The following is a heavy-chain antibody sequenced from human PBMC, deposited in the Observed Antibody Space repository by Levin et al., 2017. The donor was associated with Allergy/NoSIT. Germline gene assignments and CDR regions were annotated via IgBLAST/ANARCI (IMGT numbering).Heavy chain of an antibody. D-gene: IGHD3-22*01. CDR1: GFTFSSYA. Sequence: LGESLKISCAVSGFTFSSYAMSWVRQAPGKGLEWVSGISGGGNTYYADSVKGRFTISRDNSRNTLYLQMNNLRDEDTAIYYCAKGGSIVLISALDRWGQGTLVTVSS. J-gene: IGHJ4*02. CDR2: ISGGGNT. V-gene: IGHV3-23*01. CDR3: AKGGSIVLISALDR.